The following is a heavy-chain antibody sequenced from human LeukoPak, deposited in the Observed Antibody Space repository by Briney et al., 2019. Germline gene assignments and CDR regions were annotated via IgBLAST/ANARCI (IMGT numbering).Heavy chain of an antibody. CDR3: ASLVQTTATGPTTP. CDR2: INPNSGDT. CDR1: GYTFTGYY. Sequence: ASVKVSCKASGYTFTGYYMHWVRQAPRQGLEWMGWINPNSGDTTYAQKFQGRVTMTRDTSISTAYMELSSLRSDDTALYYCASLVQTTATGPTTPWGQGTLVTVSS. J-gene: IGHJ5*02. D-gene: IGHD1-7*01. V-gene: IGHV1-2*02.